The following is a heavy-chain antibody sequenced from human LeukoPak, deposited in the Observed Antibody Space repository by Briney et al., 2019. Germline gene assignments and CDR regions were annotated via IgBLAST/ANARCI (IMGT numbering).Heavy chain of an antibody. D-gene: IGHD3-16*02. J-gene: IGHJ5*02. Sequence: GASVKVSCKASGYTFTSYYMHWVRQAPGQGLEWMGIINPSGGSTSYAQKFQGRVTMTTDTSTSTAYMELRSLRSDDTAVYYCARDRYDYVWGSYRRQYNWFDPWGQGTLVTVSS. CDR3: ARDRYDYVWGSYRRQYNWFDP. CDR2: INPSGGST. CDR1: GYTFTSYY. V-gene: IGHV1-46*01.